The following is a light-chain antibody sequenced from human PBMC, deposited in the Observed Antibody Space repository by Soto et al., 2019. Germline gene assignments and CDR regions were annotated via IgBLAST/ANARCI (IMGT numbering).Light chain of an antibody. Sequence: IHMTQSPSSLSASVVDRVTIACPASQGIRDDLGWYQKKPGKAPKLLIYAASSLQSGVPSRFSGSGSGTDLTLTISSLQTEDFATYYCQQSYSTPQVTFGQGTRLEIK. CDR3: QQSYSTPQVT. CDR1: QGIRDD. V-gene: IGKV1-39*01. CDR2: AAS. J-gene: IGKJ5*01.